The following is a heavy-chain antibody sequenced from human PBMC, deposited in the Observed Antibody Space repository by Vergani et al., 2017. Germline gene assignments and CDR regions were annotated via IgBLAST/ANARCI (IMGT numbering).Heavy chain of an antibody. CDR1: GGSISSSNW. V-gene: IGHV4-4*03. D-gene: IGHD3-9*01. J-gene: IGHJ6*02. CDR3: ARALKLRYSPFGDYYYYGMDV. Sequence: QVQLQESGPGLVKPPGTLSLTCAVSGGSISSSNWWSWVRQPPGKGLQWIGEIYHSGSTNYNPSRKSRVTISVDKSKNQFSLKLSSVTAADTAVYYCARALKLRYSPFGDYYYYGMDVWVQGTTVTVSS. CDR2: IYHSGST.